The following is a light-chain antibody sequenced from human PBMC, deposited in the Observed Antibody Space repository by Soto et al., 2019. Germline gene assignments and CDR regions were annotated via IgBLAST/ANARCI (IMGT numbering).Light chain of an antibody. CDR1: QSVSTA. V-gene: IGKV3-11*01. J-gene: IGKJ4*01. Sequence: EIVLTQSPATLSLSPGERATLSCRASQSVSTALAWYQQKPGQAPRLLIYDASIRATGIPARFSGSGSGTDFTLTISSLHPEDFAVYYCQQRSDWLTFGGGTKVEI. CDR2: DAS. CDR3: QQRSDWLT.